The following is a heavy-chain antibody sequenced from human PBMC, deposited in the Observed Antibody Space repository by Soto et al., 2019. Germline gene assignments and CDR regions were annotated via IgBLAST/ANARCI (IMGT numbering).Heavy chain of an antibody. V-gene: IGHV3-30*18. D-gene: IGHD3-10*01. Sequence: QEQLVESGGGVVQPGRSLRLSCAASGFAFSNQGMHWVRRAPGKGLEWAALISHDGQNIYYADSVKGRFAVSRDNSKNILFLQLSSLRLNDTAVYYCAKVEFGQTAAFYSWGLGAMVTVSS. CDR1: GFAFSNQG. J-gene: IGHJ5*02. CDR2: ISHDGQNI. CDR3: AKVEFGQTAAFYS.